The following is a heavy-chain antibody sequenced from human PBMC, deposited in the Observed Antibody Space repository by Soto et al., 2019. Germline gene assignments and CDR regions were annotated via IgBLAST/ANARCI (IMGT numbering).Heavy chain of an antibody. V-gene: IGHV3-15*07. J-gene: IGHJ4*02. D-gene: IGHD7-27*01. Sequence: EVHLVESGGGLVKPGESLRLSCTASGFIFSNAWMNWVRQAPGKGLEWVGRIANKADGGTPECAAPLKGRFTISRYDSENTLYLQMKSLKAEDTAVYYCTTFVWGGSLLGWGQGTLVNVSS. CDR3: TTFVWGGSLLG. CDR2: IANKADGGTP. CDR1: GFIFSNAW.